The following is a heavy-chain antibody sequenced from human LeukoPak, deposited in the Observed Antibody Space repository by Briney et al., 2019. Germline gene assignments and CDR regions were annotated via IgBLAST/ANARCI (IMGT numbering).Heavy chain of an antibody. D-gene: IGHD3-22*01. CDR2: ISYDGSKK. J-gene: IGHJ4*02. CDR3: AKDLFLYGSSGYPRCPDH. V-gene: IGHV3-30*18. CDR1: AFTFSSYG. Sequence: PGGSLRLSCAASAFTFSSYGMHWVRQAPGKGLEWVAGISYDGSKKDYADSVKGRFSISRDDSKNTVYLQMNSLTTEGTAIYYCAKDLFLYGSSGYPRCPDHWGQGTLVTVSS.